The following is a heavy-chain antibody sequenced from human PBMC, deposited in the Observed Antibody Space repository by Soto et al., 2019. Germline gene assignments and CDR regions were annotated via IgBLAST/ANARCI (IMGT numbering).Heavy chain of an antibody. V-gene: IGHV1-69*13. CDR2: IIPIFGTA. D-gene: IGHD3-3*01. J-gene: IGHJ6*02. CDR3: ARSVNDFWSGYYPTNRFVSYYYYGMDV. CDR1: GGTFSSYA. Sequence: GASVKVSCKASGGTFSSYAISWVRQAPGQGLEWMGGIIPIFGTANYAQKFQGRVTITADESTSTAYMELSSLRSEDTAVYYCARSVNDFWSGYYPTNRFVSYYYYGMDVWGQGTTVTVSS.